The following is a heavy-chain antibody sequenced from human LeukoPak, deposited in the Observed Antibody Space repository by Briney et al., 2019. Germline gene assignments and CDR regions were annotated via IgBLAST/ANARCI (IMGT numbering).Heavy chain of an antibody. V-gene: IGHV4-59*01. CDR3: AREERDYGSGSYLGFDY. D-gene: IGHD3-10*01. CDR1: GGSISSYY. Sequence: SETLPLTCTVSGGSISSYYWSWIRQPPGKGLEWIGYIYYSGSTNCNPSLKSRVTISVDTSKNQFSLKLSSVTAADTAVYYCAREERDYGSGSYLGFDYWGQGTLVTVSS. CDR2: IYYSGST. J-gene: IGHJ4*02.